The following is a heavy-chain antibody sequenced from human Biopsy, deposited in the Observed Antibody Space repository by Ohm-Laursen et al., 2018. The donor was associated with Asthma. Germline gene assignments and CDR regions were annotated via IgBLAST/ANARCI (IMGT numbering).Heavy chain of an antibody. J-gene: IGHJ6*02. V-gene: IGHV1-18*01. CDR2: ISVYNGNT. CDR3: ARAVDYSHYYGIDV. D-gene: IGHD3-10*01. CDR1: GYTFNSAG. Sequence: LVKVSCKTSGYTFNSAGITWVRQAPGQGLEWMGWISVYNGNTKVAPKLQDRVTMITDTSTSTAYMELRSLRSDDTAVYFCARAVDYSHYYGIDVWGQGTTVTVS.